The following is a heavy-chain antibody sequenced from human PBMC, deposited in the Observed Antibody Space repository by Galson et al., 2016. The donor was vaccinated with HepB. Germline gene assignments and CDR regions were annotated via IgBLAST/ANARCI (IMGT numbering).Heavy chain of an antibody. CDR3: AIFGFCSGRDCFDYSCH. D-gene: IGHD2-21*02. CDR2: TDRDSGEA. CDR1: GYTVTDQH. Sequence: SVKVSCKASGYTVTDQHIHWVRQAPGQGPEWMGSTDRDSGEAEYAQKFQGRVTLTWDRSVGAAFMDLRRLRFDDTAVYYCAIFGFCSGRDCFDYSCHWGQGTLITVSS. V-gene: IGHV1-2*02. J-gene: IGHJ1*01.